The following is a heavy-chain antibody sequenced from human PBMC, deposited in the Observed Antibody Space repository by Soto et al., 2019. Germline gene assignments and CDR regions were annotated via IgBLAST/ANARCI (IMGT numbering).Heavy chain of an antibody. Sequence: SETLSLTCTVSGGSISSSSYYWGWIRQPPGKGLEWIGSIYYSGSTYYNPSLKSRVTISVDTSKNQFSLKLSSVTAADTAVYYCARHVRVNYFDYWGQGTLVTVSS. CDR1: GGSISSSSYY. D-gene: IGHD3-22*01. V-gene: IGHV4-39*01. CDR2: IYYSGST. CDR3: ARHVRVNYFDY. J-gene: IGHJ4*02.